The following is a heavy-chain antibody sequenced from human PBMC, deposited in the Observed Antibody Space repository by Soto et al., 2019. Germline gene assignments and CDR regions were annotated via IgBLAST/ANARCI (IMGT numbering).Heavy chain of an antibody. CDR1: GFSFSDHY. CDR2: TRNKANSYTT. CDR3: ARELMTTVTYFDY. D-gene: IGHD4-17*01. Sequence: PGGSLRLSCAASGFSFSDHYMDWVRQAPGKGLGWVGRTRNKANSYTTEYAASVKGRFTISRDDSKNTLYLQMNNLKSEDTAVYYCARELMTTVTYFDYWGQGTLVTVSS. V-gene: IGHV3-72*01. J-gene: IGHJ4*02.